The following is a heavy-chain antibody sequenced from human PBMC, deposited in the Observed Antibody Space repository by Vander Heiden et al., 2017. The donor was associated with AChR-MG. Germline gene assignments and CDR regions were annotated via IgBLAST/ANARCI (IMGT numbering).Heavy chain of an antibody. CDR1: GFSLSNARLG. CDR2: IFSNSEK. J-gene: IGHJ6*02. CDR3: ARIPRYDIWTGFAYYYNYGMDV. Sequence: QVTFKESCSVLVKPTDPLTLTCTVSGFSLSNARLGVSWNRQPQGKGLEWLAPIFSNSEKSYRTSLKSRLTIYKDTSKSQVVLTMNNMDPVDTATYYCARIPRYDIWTGFAYYYNYGMDVWGQGTTVTVSS. D-gene: IGHD3-9*01. V-gene: IGHV2-26*01.